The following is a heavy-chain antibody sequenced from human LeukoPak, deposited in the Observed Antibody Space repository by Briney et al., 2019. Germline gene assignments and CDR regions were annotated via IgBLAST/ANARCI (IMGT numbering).Heavy chain of an antibody. CDR3: ARALSNTVRGVGDY. CDR1: GFTFNNYA. D-gene: IGHD3-10*01. J-gene: IGHJ4*02. Sequence: PGGSLRLSCAASGFTFNNYAMSWVRQVPGKGLMWVSRMSSDGSSTNYADSVKGRFTISRDNAKNTLYLQMNSLRVEDTAVYYCARALSNTVRGVGDYWGQGTLVTVSS. CDR2: MSSDGSST. V-gene: IGHV3-74*01.